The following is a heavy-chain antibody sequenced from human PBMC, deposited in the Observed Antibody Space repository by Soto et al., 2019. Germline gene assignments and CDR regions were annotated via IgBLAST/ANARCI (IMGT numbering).Heavy chain of an antibody. CDR3: ATDFYGSQDY. J-gene: IGHJ4*02. CDR1: GFTFGSSW. CDR2: INGDGSST. V-gene: IGHV3-74*01. Sequence: GSLRLSCAASGFTFGSSWMHWVRQAPGKGLVCVSRINGDGSSTYYADYVKGRFTISRDNAKNTLYLQMNSLRAEDTAVYYCATDFYGSQDYWGQGT. D-gene: IGHD3-10*01.